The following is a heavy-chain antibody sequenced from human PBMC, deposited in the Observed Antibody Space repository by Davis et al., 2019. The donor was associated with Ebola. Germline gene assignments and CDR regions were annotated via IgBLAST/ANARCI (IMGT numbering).Heavy chain of an antibody. J-gene: IGHJ4*02. CDR3: AREGGTTRLDY. V-gene: IGHV1-46*01. CDR1: GYIFTNYY. D-gene: IGHD1-7*01. Sequence: ASVKVSCKASGYIFTNYYMHWVRQAPGQGLEWMGTINPGGGSTNAAQKFQGRVTMTRDTSISTAYMELSRLRSDDTAVYYCAREGGTTRLDYWGQGTLVTVSS. CDR2: INPGGGST.